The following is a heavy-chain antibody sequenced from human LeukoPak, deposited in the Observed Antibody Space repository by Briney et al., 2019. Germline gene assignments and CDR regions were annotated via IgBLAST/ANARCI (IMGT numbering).Heavy chain of an antibody. D-gene: IGHD4-17*01. Sequence: SETLSLTCAVYGGSFSGYYWSWIRQPPGKGLEWIGEINHSGSTNYNPSLKSRVTISVDTSKNQFSLKLSSVTAADTAVYYCARRPPLGALDYWGQGTLVTVSP. CDR1: GGSFSGYY. V-gene: IGHV4-34*01. J-gene: IGHJ4*02. CDR2: INHSGST. CDR3: ARRPPLGALDY.